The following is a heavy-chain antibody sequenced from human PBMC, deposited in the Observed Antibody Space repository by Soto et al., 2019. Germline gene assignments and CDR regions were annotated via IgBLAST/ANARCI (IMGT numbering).Heavy chain of an antibody. CDR2: ISYDGSKK. Sequence: QVQLVESGGGVVQPGRSLRLSCAASGFTFSSYGMHWVRQAPGKGLEWVAVISYDGSKKYYGDSVKGRFTISRDNSKKTLYLQMNSLSSADTAVYYCVKDQRLIQLLLDPEAFDIWGQGTMVTVSS. CDR1: GFTFSSYG. CDR3: VKDQRLIQLLLDPEAFDI. J-gene: IGHJ3*02. V-gene: IGHV3-30*18. D-gene: IGHD5-18*01.